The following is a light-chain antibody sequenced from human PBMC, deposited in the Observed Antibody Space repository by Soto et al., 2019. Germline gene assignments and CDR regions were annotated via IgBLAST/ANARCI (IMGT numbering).Light chain of an antibody. CDR2: KAS. Sequence: DIQMTQSPSTLSASVGDRVTITCRASQSISSWLAWYQQKPGKAPKLLIYKASSLESGVPSRFSGSGSGTAFTLTISSLQPDDFATYYCQQYNSYPTFGQVTKVEIK. J-gene: IGKJ1*01. CDR1: QSISSW. CDR3: QQYNSYPT. V-gene: IGKV1-5*03.